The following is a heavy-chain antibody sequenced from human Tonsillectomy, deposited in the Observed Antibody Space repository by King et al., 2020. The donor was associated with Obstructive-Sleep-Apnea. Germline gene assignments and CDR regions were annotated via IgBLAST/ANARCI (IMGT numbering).Heavy chain of an antibody. CDR3: AKDGRIAAAGTGPYFDY. D-gene: IGHD6-13*01. CDR1: GFTFDDYA. V-gene: IGHV3-9*01. CDR2: ITWNSGSI. J-gene: IGHJ4*02. Sequence: VQLVESGGGLIQPGRSLRLSCAASGFTFDDYAMHWGRQAPGKGLEWGSGITWNSGSIGYADSVKGRFTISRDNAKNSLYLQMNTLRAEDTALYFCAKDGRIAAAGTGPYFDYWGQGALVTVSS.